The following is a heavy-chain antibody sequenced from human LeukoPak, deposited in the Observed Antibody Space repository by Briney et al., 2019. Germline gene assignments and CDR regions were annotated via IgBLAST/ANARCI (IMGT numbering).Heavy chain of an antibody. CDR3: AKDIVAPGLLFDY. Sequence: GGSLRLSCAASGFTFSDYYMGWVRQAPGKGLEWVSYISPNSGSTIYYADSVKGRFTISRDNAKNSLYPQMNSLSAEDTAVYYCAKDIVAPGLLFDYWGQGTLVTVSS. CDR2: ISPNSGSTI. V-gene: IGHV3-11*01. CDR1: GFTFSDYY. J-gene: IGHJ4*02. D-gene: IGHD3-16*02.